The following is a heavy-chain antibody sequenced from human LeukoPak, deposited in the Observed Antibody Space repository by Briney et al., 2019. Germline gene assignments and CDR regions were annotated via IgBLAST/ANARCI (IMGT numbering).Heavy chain of an antibody. Sequence: GGSLRLSCAASEFTFNRYWMSWVRQAPGKGLQWVANIKQEGSEAHYVDSVKGRFTISRDNAKNSLSLKMNSLNVDDTGVYFCTRDALFGSGRTHLDFWSQGTLVSVSS. CDR1: EFTFNRYW. D-gene: IGHD3-10*01. J-gene: IGHJ4*02. CDR3: TRDALFGSGRTHLDF. V-gene: IGHV3-7*04. CDR2: IKQEGSEA.